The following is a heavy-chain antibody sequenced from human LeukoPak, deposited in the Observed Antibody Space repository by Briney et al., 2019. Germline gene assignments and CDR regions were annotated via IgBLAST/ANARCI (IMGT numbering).Heavy chain of an antibody. V-gene: IGHV4-59*01. Sequence: PSETLSLTCSVSGGSISTYFWTWIRQAPGKGLEWIGYMYYTGSSNYTPSLESRVAISIDTSKNQFSLKLTSVTPADTAVYYCARGGYRSYYYVDVWGKGTTVIVSS. CDR3: ARGGYRSYYYVDV. D-gene: IGHD3-16*02. J-gene: IGHJ6*03. CDR2: MYYTGSS. CDR1: GGSISTYF.